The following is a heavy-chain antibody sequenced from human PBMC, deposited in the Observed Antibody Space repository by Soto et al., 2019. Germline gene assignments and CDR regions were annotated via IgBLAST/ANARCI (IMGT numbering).Heavy chain of an antibody. D-gene: IGHD4-4*01. J-gene: IGHJ6*02. CDR1: GYTFTSYD. CDR2: MNPNSGNT. Sequence: GASVKVSFKASGYTFTSYDINWVRQATGQGLEWMGWMNPNSGNTGYAQKFQGRVTMTRNTSVSTAYMELSSLRSEDTAVYYCARHSNYVGYYYGMDVWGQGTTVTVSS. V-gene: IGHV1-8*01. CDR3: ARHSNYVGYYYGMDV.